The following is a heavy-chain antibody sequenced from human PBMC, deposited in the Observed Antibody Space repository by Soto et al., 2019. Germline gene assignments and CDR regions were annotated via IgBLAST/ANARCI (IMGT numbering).Heavy chain of an antibody. V-gene: IGHV3-74*01. J-gene: IGHJ6*02. CDR3: ARDLSSCSSARCYSFYYGMDV. Sequence: LRLSCTASGFNFSRFWTHWVRQVPGRGLVWVAHINSDGSRTSYADSVKGRFTISRDNAKNTLYLQMNSLRVEDTAVYYCARDLSSCSSARCYSFYYGMDVWGQGPTVTVSS. CDR2: INSDGSRT. D-gene: IGHD2-2*01. CDR1: GFNFSRFW.